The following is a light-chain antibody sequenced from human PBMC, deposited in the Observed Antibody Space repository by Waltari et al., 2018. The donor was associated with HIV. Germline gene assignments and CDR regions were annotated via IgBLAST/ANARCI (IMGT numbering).Light chain of an antibody. CDR1: RIGSNS. V-gene: IGLV3-21*02. CDR3: QVWEITDDHVV. J-gene: IGLJ2*01. CDR2: DDS. Sequence: SYVLTQPPSVSVAPGQTARITRGGSRIGSNSVHWYQQKPGQAPVLVVQDDSDRPSRIPERFSGSNSGDTATLASSKVESGDEADYYCQVWEITDDHVVFGGGTKLTVL.